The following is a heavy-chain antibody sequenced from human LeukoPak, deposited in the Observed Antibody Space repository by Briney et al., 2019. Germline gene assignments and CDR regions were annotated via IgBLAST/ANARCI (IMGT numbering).Heavy chain of an antibody. J-gene: IGHJ4*02. V-gene: IGHV4-34*01. Sequence: SETLSLTCAVYGGSFSGYYWSWIRQPPGKGLEWIGEINHSGSTNYNPSLKSRVTISVDTSKNQFSLKLSSVTAEDTAVYYCARVGGSYYGGDDFDYWGQGTLVTVSS. CDR1: GGSFSGYY. CDR2: INHSGST. CDR3: ARVGGSYYGGDDFDY. D-gene: IGHD1-26*01.